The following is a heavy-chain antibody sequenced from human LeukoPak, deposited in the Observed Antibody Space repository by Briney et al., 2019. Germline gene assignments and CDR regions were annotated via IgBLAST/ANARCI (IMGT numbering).Heavy chain of an antibody. V-gene: IGHV1-69*01. CDR1: GGTFSSYA. Sequence: SVKVSCKASGGTFSSYAISWVRQAPGQGPEWMGGIIPIFGTANYAQKFQGRVTITADESTSTAYMELSSLRSEDTAVYYCARGNGYGDYSGLWWGQGTLVTVSS. CDR2: IIPIFGTA. J-gene: IGHJ4*02. CDR3: ARGNGYGDYSGLW. D-gene: IGHD4-17*01.